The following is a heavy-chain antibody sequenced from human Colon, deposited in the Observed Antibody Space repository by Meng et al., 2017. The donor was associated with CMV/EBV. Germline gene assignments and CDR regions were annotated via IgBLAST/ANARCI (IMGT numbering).Heavy chain of an antibody. CDR2: IDSGSHST. V-gene: IGHV3-23*03. CDR1: GFSFSSYG. D-gene: IGHD1-7*01. Sequence: SCVAAGFSFSSYGMAWVRQAPGRGLEWVSLIDSGSHSTNYADSVKGRFTISRDNSKNTLYLQISSLRADDTAIYYCAKVLTGTRVLDFWGQGSLVTVSS. J-gene: IGHJ4*02. CDR3: AKVLTGTRVLDF.